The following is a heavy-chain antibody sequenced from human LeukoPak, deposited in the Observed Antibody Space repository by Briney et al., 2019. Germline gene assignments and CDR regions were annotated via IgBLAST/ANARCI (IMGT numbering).Heavy chain of an antibody. CDR3: ARAYQRLGELSLPNY. Sequence: GASVKDSCKASGYTFTNYAMNRVRQAPGQGFEWMGWIHPSTGNPTYAQGFTGRFVFSLHTSVSTTYLQISSLKAEDTAVYYCARAYQRLGELSLPNYWGQGTLVTVSS. J-gene: IGHJ4*02. V-gene: IGHV7-4-1*02. CDR2: IHPSTGNP. D-gene: IGHD3-16*02. CDR1: GYTFTNYA.